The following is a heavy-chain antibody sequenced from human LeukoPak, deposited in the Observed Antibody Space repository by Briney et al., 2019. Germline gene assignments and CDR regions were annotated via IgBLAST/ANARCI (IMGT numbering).Heavy chain of an antibody. Sequence: SETLSLTCTVSGGSISSGDYYWSWIRQPPGKGLEWIGYIYYSGSAYYNPSLKSRVTISVDTSKNQFSLKLSSVTAADTAVYYCARDPRGAFDIWGQGTMVTVSS. CDR2: IYYSGSA. CDR3: ARDPRGAFDI. J-gene: IGHJ3*02. V-gene: IGHV4-30-4*01. CDR1: GGSISSGDYY.